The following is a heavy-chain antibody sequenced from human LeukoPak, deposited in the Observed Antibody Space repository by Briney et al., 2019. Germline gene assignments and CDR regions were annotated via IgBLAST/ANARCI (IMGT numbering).Heavy chain of an antibody. J-gene: IGHJ6*03. D-gene: IGHD3-10*01. CDR3: AKDYYGSGSWDYMDV. CDR2: ISTSSSTI. Sequence: GGSLRLSCAASRFTFSSYSMNWVRQAPGKGLEWVSYISTSSSTIYYADSVKGRFTISRDNSKNTLYLQMNSLRAEDTAVYYCAKDYYGSGSWDYMDVWGKGTTVTISS. V-gene: IGHV3-48*01. CDR1: RFTFSSYS.